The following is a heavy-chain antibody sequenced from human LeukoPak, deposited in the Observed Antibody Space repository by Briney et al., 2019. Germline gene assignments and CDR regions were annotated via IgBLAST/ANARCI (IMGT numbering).Heavy chain of an antibody. CDR1: GGTFSSYA. V-gene: IGHV1-69*13. CDR2: IIPIFGTA. J-gene: IGHJ4*02. CDR3: ARGGIVGATKLDFDY. D-gene: IGHD1-26*01. Sequence: ASVKVSCKASGGTFSSYAISWVRQAPGQGLEWMGGIIPIFGTANYAQKFQGRVTITADESTSTAYMELSSLRSEDTAVYYCARGGIVGATKLDFDYWGQGTLVTASS.